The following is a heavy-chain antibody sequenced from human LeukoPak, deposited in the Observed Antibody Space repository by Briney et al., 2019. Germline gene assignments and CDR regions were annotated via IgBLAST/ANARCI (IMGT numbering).Heavy chain of an antibody. CDR1: GGSISSGGYY. J-gene: IGHJ4*02. Sequence: SETLSLTCTVSGGSISSGGYYWSWIRQHPGKGLEWIGYIYYSGSTYYNPSLKSRVTISVDTSKNQFSLKLSSVTAADTAVYYCARAAYQLPHYFDYWGQGTLVTVSS. D-gene: IGHD2-2*01. V-gene: IGHV4-31*03. CDR3: ARAAYQLPHYFDY. CDR2: IYYSGST.